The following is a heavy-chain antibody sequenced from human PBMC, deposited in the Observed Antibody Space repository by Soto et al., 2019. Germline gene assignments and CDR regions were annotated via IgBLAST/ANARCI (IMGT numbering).Heavy chain of an antibody. CDR1: GDSITRGDYY. J-gene: IGHJ4*02. CDR2: IYKSETT. CDR3: ARGGSLRDLQFDY. Sequence: PSETLSLTCTVSGDSITRGDYYWTWIRHSPAKGLEWIGNIYKSETTSYNPALRGRVTISVDTSKNQLSLRLNSLTAADTARYYCARGGSLRDLQFDYWGQGILVTVSS. V-gene: IGHV4-31*03. D-gene: IGHD3-10*01.